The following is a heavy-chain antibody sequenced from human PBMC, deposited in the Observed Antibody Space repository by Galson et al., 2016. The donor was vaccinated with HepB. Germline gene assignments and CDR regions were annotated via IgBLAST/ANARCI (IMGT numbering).Heavy chain of an antibody. CDR1: GGSVSSTNW. V-gene: IGHV4-4*02. CDR2: IYHSGST. CDR3: ATISGHGGYRGY. Sequence: ETLSLTCGVSGGSVSSTNWWSWVRQPPGKGLEWIGEIYHSGSTNYNPSPKSRVTISVDKSKNQLSLRLTSVTAADTAMYYCATISGHGGYRGYWGQGTLVTVSS. J-gene: IGHJ4*02. D-gene: IGHD3-22*01.